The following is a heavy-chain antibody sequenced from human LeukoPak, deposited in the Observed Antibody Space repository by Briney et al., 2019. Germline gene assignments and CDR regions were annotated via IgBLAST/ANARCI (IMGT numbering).Heavy chain of an antibody. CDR3: AKTVTAAGSAAFDY. D-gene: IGHD6-13*01. J-gene: IGHJ4*02. V-gene: IGHV3-23*01. Sequence: PGGSLRLSCAASGFTFSSYDMHWVRQAPGKGLEWASSVSGSGSDTYYADSVKGRFTISRDNSKNTLYLQMNSLRAEDTALYYCAKTVTAAGSAAFDYWGQGTLVTVSS. CDR1: GFTFSSYD. CDR2: VSGSGSDT.